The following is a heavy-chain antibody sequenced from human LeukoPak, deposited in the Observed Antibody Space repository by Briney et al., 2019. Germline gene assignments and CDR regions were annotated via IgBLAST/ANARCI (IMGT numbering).Heavy chain of an antibody. Sequence: SVKVSCKASGGTFSGYAISWLRQAPGQGLDWMGGIIPIFGTANYAQKFQGRVTITADESTSTAYMELSSLRSEDTAVYYCARDNLYYYDSSGYYPYYFDYWGQGTLVTVSS. D-gene: IGHD3-22*01. V-gene: IGHV1-69*13. CDR2: IIPIFGTA. CDR1: GGTFSGYA. CDR3: ARDNLYYYDSSGYYPYYFDY. J-gene: IGHJ4*02.